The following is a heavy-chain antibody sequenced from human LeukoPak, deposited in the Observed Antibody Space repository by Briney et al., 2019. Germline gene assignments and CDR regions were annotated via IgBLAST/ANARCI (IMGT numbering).Heavy chain of an antibody. D-gene: IGHD6-13*01. Sequence: PGGSLRLSCAASGFTFSSYAMHWVRQAPGKGLEWVAVISYDGSNKYYADSVKGRFTISRDNSKNTLYLQMNSLRAEDTAVYYCARGSAGSSRRGYYYYYMDVWGKGTTVTVSS. J-gene: IGHJ6*03. V-gene: IGHV3-30-3*01. CDR3: ARGSAGSSRRGYYYYYMDV. CDR1: GFTFSSYA. CDR2: ISYDGSNK.